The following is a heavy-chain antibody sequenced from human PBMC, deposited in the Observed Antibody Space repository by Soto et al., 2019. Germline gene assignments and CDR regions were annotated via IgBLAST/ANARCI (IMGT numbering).Heavy chain of an antibody. CDR2: ISYDGSNK. V-gene: IGHV3-30*18. J-gene: IGHJ2*01. CDR1: GFTFSSYG. Sequence: QVQLVESGGGVVQPGRSLRLSCAASGFTFSSYGMHWVRQAPGKGLEWEAVISYDGSNKYYADSVKGRFTISRDNSKNTLYLQMNSLRAEDTAVYYCAKDKFPYSSIWYYWYFDLWGRGTLVTVSS. CDR3: AKDKFPYSSIWYYWYFDL. D-gene: IGHD6-13*01.